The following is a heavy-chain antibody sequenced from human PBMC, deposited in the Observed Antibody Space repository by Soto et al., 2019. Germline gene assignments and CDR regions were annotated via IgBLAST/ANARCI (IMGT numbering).Heavy chain of an antibody. V-gene: IGHV5-10-1*01. CDR3: ARLVDTAIPRYYGMDV. CDR1: GYSFTSYW. D-gene: IGHD5-18*01. J-gene: IGHJ6*02. CDR2: IDPSDSYT. Sequence: GESLKISCKGSGYSFTSYWISWVRQMPGKGLEWMGRIDPSDSYTNYSPSFQGHVTISADKSISTAYLQWSSLKASDTAMYYCARLVDTAIPRYYGMDVWGQGTTVTVSS.